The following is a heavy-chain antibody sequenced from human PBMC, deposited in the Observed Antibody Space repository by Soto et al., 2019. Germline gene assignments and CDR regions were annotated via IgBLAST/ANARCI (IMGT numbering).Heavy chain of an antibody. V-gene: IGHV4-31*03. CDR3: ARDWAGAYSLGWFDP. CDR1: GDSISRGGYY. J-gene: IGHJ5*02. Sequence: QVQLQESGPGRVKPSQTLSLICTVSGDSISRGGYYWNWIRQHPRKGLEWIGYIYHSGSTNFNPSPKNRVTISVDTSKNQLSLKLSNVTAAETAVYYCARDWAGAYSLGWFDPWGQGILVTVSS. CDR2: IYHSGST. D-gene: IGHD2-21*01.